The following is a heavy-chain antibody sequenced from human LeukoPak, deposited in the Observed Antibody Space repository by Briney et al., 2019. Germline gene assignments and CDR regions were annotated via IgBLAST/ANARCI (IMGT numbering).Heavy chain of an antibody. CDR1: GGSFSGYY. J-gene: IGHJ6*02. CDR3: ARVVSGSYYSPYYYYGMDV. CDR2: INHSGST. V-gene: IGHV4-34*01. Sequence: SETLSLTSAVYGGSFSGYYWSWIRQPPGKGLEWIGEINHSGSTNYNPSLKSRVTISVDTSENQFSLKLSSVTAADTAVYYCARVVSGSYYSPYYYYGMDVWGQGTTVTVSS. D-gene: IGHD3-10*01.